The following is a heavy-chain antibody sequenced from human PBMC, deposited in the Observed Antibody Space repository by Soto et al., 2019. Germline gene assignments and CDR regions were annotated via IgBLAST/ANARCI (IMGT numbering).Heavy chain of an antibody. CDR1: GYSFSTYW. V-gene: IGHV5-10-1*01. CDR2: IDPSDSYT. D-gene: IGHD3-10*01. J-gene: IGHJ6*02. CDR3: AGGGVRGVITRTRDYYGMDV. Sequence: RGESLKISCKGSGYSFSTYWIGWVRQMPGKGLEWMGRIDPSDSYTNYSPSFQGHVTISADKSISTAYLQWSSLKASDTAMYYCAGGGVRGVITRTRDYYGMDVWGQGTTVTVSS.